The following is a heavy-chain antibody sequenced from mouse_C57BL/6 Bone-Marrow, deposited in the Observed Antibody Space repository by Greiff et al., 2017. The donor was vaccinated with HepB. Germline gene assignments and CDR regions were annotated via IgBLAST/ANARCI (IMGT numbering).Heavy chain of an antibody. CDR2: IDPETGGT. D-gene: IGHD1-1*01. V-gene: IGHV1-15*01. J-gene: IGHJ3*01. Sequence: VQLQQSGAELVRPGASVTLSCKASGYTFTDYEMHWVKQTPVHGLEWIGAIDPETGGTAYNQKFKGKAILTADKSSSTAYMELRSLTSEDSAVYYCTRSYYGSSLFAYWGQGTLVTVSA. CDR3: TRSYYGSSLFAY. CDR1: GYTFTDYE.